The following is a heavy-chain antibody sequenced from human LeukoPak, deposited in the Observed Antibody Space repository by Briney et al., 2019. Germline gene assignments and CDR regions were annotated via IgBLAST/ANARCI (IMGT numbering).Heavy chain of an antibody. CDR1: GFTFSSYS. CDR3: ARDPVEMATTYYFDY. D-gene: IGHD5-24*01. Sequence: PGGSLRLSCAASGFTFSSYSMNWVRQAPGKGLEWVSFISSSSSYIYYADSVKGRFTISRDNAKNSLYLQMNSLRAEDTAVYYCARDPVEMATTYYFDYWGQGTLVTVSS. J-gene: IGHJ4*02. V-gene: IGHV3-21*01. CDR2: ISSSSSYI.